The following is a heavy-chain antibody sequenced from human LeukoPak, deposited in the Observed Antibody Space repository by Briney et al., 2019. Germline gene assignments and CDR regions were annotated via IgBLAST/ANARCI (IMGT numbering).Heavy chain of an antibody. CDR3: ARDPFRSHRSPLDWFGDP. CDR1: GYTFNRYG. Sequence: GASVKVSCKASGYTFNRYGISWVRQAPGQGLEWMGWIGSYNGNTNYAQKLQGRVTMTTDTSTSTAYMELRNLRSDDTAVYYCARDPFRSHRSPLDWFGDPWGQGTLVTVSS. CDR2: IGSYNGNT. J-gene: IGHJ4*02. D-gene: IGHD3-10*01. V-gene: IGHV1-18*01.